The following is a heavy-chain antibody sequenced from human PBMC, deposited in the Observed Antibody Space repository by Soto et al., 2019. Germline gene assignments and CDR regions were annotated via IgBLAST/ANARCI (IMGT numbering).Heavy chain of an antibody. V-gene: IGHV1-69*02. Sequence: SEKVSCKASGGTFSSYTIIWVRQAPGQGLEWMGRIIPILGIANYAQKFQGRVTITADKSTSTAYMELSSLRSEDTAVYYCARVRYCSSTSCLTQHPSAFDYWGQGTLVTVSS. J-gene: IGHJ4*02. CDR3: ARVRYCSSTSCLTQHPSAFDY. CDR2: IIPILGIA. CDR1: GGTFSSYT. D-gene: IGHD2-2*01.